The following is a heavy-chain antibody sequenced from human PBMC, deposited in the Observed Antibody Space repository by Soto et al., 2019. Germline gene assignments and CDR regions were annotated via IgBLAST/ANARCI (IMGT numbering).Heavy chain of an antibody. Sequence: ASVKVSCKAFGYTFRNYGITWVRQVTGQGLEWMGWISPYNGETKYAQKVQGRVTMTTDTSTSTAYMELRSLRSDDTAVYYCARDRMGVSVSLPASFDVCGQGAMVTVYS. J-gene: IGHJ6*02. D-gene: IGHD3-16*01. CDR3: ARDRMGVSVSLPASFDV. CDR2: ISPYNGET. CDR1: GYTFRNYG. V-gene: IGHV1-18*01.